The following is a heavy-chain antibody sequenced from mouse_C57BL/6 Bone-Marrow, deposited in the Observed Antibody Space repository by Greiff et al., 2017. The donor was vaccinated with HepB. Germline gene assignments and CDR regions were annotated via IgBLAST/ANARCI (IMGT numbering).Heavy chain of an antibody. V-gene: IGHV1-50*01. D-gene: IGHD2-12*01. Sequence: VQLQQPGAELVKPGASVKLSCKASGYTFTSYWMQWVKQRPGQGLEWIGEIDPSDNYTNYNQKFKGKATLTVDTSSSTAYMQLSSLTSEDSAVYYCARDVYDGDWFAYWGQGTLVTVSA. J-gene: IGHJ3*01. CDR3: ARDVYDGDWFAY. CDR2: IDPSDNYT. CDR1: GYTFTSYW.